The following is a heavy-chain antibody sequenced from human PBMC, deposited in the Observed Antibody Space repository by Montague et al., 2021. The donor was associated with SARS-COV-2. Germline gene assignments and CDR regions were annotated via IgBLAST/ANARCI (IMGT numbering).Heavy chain of an antibody. CDR2: IDWDDDX. V-gene: IGHV2-70*11. CDR3: ARIRYDILTGYQTLFDY. D-gene: IGHD3-9*01. CDR1: GFSLSTSGMC. J-gene: IGHJ4*02. Sequence: TRSLTCTFSGFSLSTSGMCVSWIRQPPGKALEWLARIDWDDDXYYSTSLKTRLTISKDTSKNQVVLTMTNMDPVDTATYYCARIRYDILTGYQTLFDYWGQGTLVTVSS.